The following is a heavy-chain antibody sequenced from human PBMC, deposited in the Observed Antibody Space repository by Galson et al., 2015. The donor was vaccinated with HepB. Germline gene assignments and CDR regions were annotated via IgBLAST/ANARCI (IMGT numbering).Heavy chain of an antibody. CDR2: IWKDGSNK. CDR3: ARVEGYGSGSYYNFWFDP. V-gene: IGHV3-33*01. J-gene: IGHJ5*02. CDR1: GFAFGNYG. Sequence: SLRLSCAASGFAFGNYGMHWVRQAPGKGLEWMALIWKDGSNKHYADSLKGRFRISRDSTKNTLFLEADSLRAEDTAVYYCARVEGYGSGSYYNFWFDPWGQGTLVTVSS. D-gene: IGHD3-10*01.